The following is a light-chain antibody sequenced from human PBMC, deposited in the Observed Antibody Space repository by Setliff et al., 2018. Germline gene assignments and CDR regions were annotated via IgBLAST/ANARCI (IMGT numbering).Light chain of an antibody. CDR1: SSDVGGYNY. Sequence: QSVLTQPASVSGSPGQSITISCTGTSSDVGGYNYVSWYQQHPGKAPKLTIYEVSDRPSGVSNRFSGSKSGNTASLTISGLQAEDEADYYCTSYTASFTYVFGTGTKVT. CDR2: EVS. V-gene: IGLV2-14*01. CDR3: TSYTASFTYV. J-gene: IGLJ1*01.